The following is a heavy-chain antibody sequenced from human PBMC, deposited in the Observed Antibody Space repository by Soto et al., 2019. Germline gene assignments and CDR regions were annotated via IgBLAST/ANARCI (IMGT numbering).Heavy chain of an antibody. CDR3: ARSGLLHSLLYYCYGMDV. V-gene: IGHV3-33*01. J-gene: IGHJ6*02. CDR2: IWYDGSNK. CDR1: GFTFSSYG. D-gene: IGHD2-15*01. Sequence: QVQLVESGGGVVQPGRSLRLSCAASGFTFSSYGMHWVRQAPGKGLEWVAVIWYDGSNKYYADSVKGRFTISRDNSKNTLYLQMNSLRAEDTAVYYCARSGLLHSLLYYCYGMDVWGQGTTVTVSS.